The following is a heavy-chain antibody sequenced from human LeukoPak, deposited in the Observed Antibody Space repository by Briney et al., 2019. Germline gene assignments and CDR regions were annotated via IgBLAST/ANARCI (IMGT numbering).Heavy chain of an antibody. J-gene: IGHJ6*03. Sequence: SETLSLTCAVYGGSFSGYYWSWIRQPPGKGLEWIGEINHSGSTNYNPSLKSRVTMSVDTSKNQFSLKLSSVTAADTAVYYCARAVGSGSFQTYYYYMDVWGKGTTVTVSS. CDR3: ARAVGSGSFQTYYYYMDV. D-gene: IGHD3-10*01. CDR1: GGSFSGYY. CDR2: INHSGST. V-gene: IGHV4-34*01.